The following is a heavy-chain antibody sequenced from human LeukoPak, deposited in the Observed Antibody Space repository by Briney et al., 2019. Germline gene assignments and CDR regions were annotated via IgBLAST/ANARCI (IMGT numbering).Heavy chain of an antibody. Sequence: PSETLSLTCAVSGGSISNGGYSWSWIRQPPGKGLEWIGYIYQSGSTYYNPSLRSRVIISVDRSKNQFSLKLTSVTAADTAVYYCARSIARKPMDVWGQGTTVTVSS. D-gene: IGHD6-6*01. CDR3: ARSIARKPMDV. J-gene: IGHJ6*02. CDR2: IYQSGST. CDR1: GGSISNGGYS. V-gene: IGHV4-30-2*01.